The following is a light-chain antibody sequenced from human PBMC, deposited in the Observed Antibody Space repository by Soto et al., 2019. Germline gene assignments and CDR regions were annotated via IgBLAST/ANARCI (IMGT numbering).Light chain of an antibody. CDR3: QQYSSYSQFT. CDR1: QSIKNW. V-gene: IGKV1-5*03. J-gene: IGKJ3*01. Sequence: DIQMTQSPSTLSASVGDRVTITCRARQSIKNWWAWYQQKPGEAPKLLIYKASTLESGVPSRFSGSGSGTEFTLTISCLQPDDVATYYCQQYSSYSQFTFGPGTKVDIK. CDR2: KAS.